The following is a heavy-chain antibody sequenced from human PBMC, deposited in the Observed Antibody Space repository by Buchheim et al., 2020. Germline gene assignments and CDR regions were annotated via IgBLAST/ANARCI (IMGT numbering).Heavy chain of an antibody. Sequence: QVQLQESGPGLVKPSATLSLTCNVSGDSMNNHYWSWIRQPAGRGLEWIGDVYNTGSTSTNPSLASRVSVSIDTSKNQLSLRLSSVTAADTGAYYCAREKTSGYYQHHAFDLWGQGT. D-gene: IGHD3-22*01. J-gene: IGHJ3*01. CDR3: AREKTSGYYQHHAFDL. CDR2: VYNTGST. CDR1: GDSMNNHY. V-gene: IGHV4-4*07.